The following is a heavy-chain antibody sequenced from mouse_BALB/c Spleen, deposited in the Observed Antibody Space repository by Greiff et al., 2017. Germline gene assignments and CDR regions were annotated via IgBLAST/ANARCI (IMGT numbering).Heavy chain of an antibody. V-gene: IGHV5-6-5*01. D-gene: IGHD1-2*01. CDR1: GFTFSSYA. CDR2: ISSGGST. J-gene: IGHJ2*01. Sequence: EVNVVESGGGLVKPGGSLKLSCAASGFTFSSYAMSWVRQTPEKRLEWVASISSGGSTYYPDSVKGRFTISRDNARNILYLQMSSLRSEDTAMYYCARRLTYYFDYWGQGTTLTVSS. CDR3: ARRLTYYFDY.